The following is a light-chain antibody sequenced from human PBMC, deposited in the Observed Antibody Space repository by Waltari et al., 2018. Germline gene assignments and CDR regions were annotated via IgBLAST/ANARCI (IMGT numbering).Light chain of an antibody. CDR2: LVS. J-gene: IGKJ1*01. CDR1: QRILHSSGNTF. V-gene: IGKV2-28*01. Sequence: DIVMRQSPPSQSVTPGEPASISCRSSQRILHSSGNTFLDWYVQKPGQSPQLLIYLVSNRASGVPDRFSGSGSGTDFTLKISRVEAEDVGVYFCMQARQTPWTFGQGTKVEIK. CDR3: MQARQTPWT.